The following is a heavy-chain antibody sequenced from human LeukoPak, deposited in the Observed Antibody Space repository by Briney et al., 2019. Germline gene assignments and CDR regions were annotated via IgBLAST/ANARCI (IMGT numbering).Heavy chain of an antibody. J-gene: IGHJ4*02. Sequence: ASVKVSFKASGYTFTDYYIHWVRQAPGQGLEWMGWLNPNSGGTNYAEEFQGRVTMTRDTSITTAFMELSSLKSDDTAMYYCATLRRSGWYIGDWGQGTLVTVSS. CDR2: LNPNSGGT. D-gene: IGHD6-19*01. V-gene: IGHV1-2*02. CDR3: ATLRRSGWYIGD. CDR1: GYTFTDYY.